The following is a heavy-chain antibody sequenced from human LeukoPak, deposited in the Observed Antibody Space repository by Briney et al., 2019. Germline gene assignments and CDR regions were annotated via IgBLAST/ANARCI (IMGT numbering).Heavy chain of an antibody. V-gene: IGHV4-61*05. Sequence: SETLSLTCTVSGGSISSSSYYWSWIRQPPGKGLEWIGYIYYSGSTNYNPSLKSRVTISVDTSKNQFSLKLSSVTAADTAVYYCARRHCSGGSCFFDYWGQGTLVTVSS. CDR2: IYYSGST. CDR1: GGSISSSSYY. D-gene: IGHD2-15*01. J-gene: IGHJ4*02. CDR3: ARRHCSGGSCFFDY.